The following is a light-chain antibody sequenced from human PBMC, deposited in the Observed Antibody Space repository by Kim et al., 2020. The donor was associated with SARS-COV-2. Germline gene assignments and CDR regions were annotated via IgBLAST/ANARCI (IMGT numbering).Light chain of an antibody. Sequence: SPGQRATLSCRASQSVSTNLAWYQHKPGQTPRLLFYAASTRATGTPARFSGSGSGTEFTLTISSLQSEDFAVYYCQHYHNSPPFTFGPGTKVDIK. V-gene: IGKV3-15*01. CDR3: QHYHNSPPFT. CDR1: QSVSTN. J-gene: IGKJ3*01. CDR2: AAS.